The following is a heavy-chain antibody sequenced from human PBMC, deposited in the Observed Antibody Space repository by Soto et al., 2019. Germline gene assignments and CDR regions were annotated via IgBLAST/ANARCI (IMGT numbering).Heavy chain of an antibody. CDR3: AKGGGITIFGVVSSEPYYSGMDV. J-gene: IGHJ6*02. D-gene: IGHD3-3*01. V-gene: IGHV3-23*01. Sequence: GGSLRLSCAASGFTFSSYAMSWVRQDPGNGLEWVSAISGSGGSTYYADSVKGRFTISRDNSKNTLYLQMNSLSAEDTAVYYCAKGGGITIFGVVSSEPYYSGMDVWGQGNTVTVSS. CDR1: GFTFSSYA. CDR2: ISGSGGST.